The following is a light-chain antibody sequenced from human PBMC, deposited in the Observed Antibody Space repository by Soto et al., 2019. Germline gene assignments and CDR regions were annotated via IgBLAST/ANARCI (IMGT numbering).Light chain of an antibody. CDR2: KVS. Sequence: DRMMTQKRLSSPVTLGQAASISCRSSPSLLHSDGNTYLSWFQQRPGQPPRLLIYKVSDRFSGVPDRFSCSGAGTEFTLGIRWVEAEDVGIYYCMQATQSDWTVAQGTKVDIK. CDR3: MQATQSDWT. CDR1: PSLLHSDGNTY. V-gene: IGKV2-24*01. J-gene: IGKJ1*01.